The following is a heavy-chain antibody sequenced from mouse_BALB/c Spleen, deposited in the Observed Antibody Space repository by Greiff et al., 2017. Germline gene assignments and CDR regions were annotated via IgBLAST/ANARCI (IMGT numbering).Heavy chain of an antibody. CDR3: ARYRGNYYYFDY. CDR2: ISSGGGNT. Sequence: EVQRVESGGGLVKPGGSLKLSCAASGFTFSSYTMSWVRQTPEKRLEWVATISSGGGNTYYPDSVKGRFTISRDNAKNNLYLQMSSLRSEDTALYYCARYRGNYYYFDYWGQGTTLTVSS. CDR1: GFTFSSYT. V-gene: IGHV5-9*03. J-gene: IGHJ2*01. D-gene: IGHD2-1*01.